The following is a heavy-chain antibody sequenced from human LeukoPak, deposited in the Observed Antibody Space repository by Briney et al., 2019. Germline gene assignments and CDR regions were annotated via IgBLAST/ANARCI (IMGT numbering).Heavy chain of an antibody. CDR2: IYYSGST. V-gene: IGHV4-39*01. D-gene: IGHD3-22*01. Sequence: PSETLSLTCTVSGGSISSSSYYWGWIRQPPGKGLEWIGSIYYSGSTYYNPSLKSRVTISVDTSKNQFSLKLSSVTAADTAVYYCARTFYYYDSSGYLWWFDPRGQGTLVTVSS. J-gene: IGHJ5*02. CDR1: GGSISSSSYY. CDR3: ARTFYYYDSSGYLWWFDP.